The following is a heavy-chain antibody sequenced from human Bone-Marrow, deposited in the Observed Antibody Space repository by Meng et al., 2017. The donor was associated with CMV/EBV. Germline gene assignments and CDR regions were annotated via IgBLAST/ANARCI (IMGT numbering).Heavy chain of an antibody. CDR3: ARDTVVVPAAIRYYYYGMDV. V-gene: IGHV1-69*04. CDR2: INPILGIA. D-gene: IGHD2-2*02. J-gene: IGHJ6*02. CDR1: GDTFSSYT. Sequence: SVKVSCKASGDTFSSYTISWVRQAPGQGLEWMGRINPILGIANYAQKFQGRVTITADKSTSTAYMELSSLRSEDTAVYYCARDTVVVPAAIRYYYYGMDVWGQGTTVTVSS.